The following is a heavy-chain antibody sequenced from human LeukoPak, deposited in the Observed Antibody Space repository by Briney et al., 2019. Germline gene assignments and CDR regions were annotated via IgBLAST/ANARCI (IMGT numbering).Heavy chain of an antibody. CDR2: IIPIFGTA. CDR1: GGTFSSYA. V-gene: IGHV1-69*06. D-gene: IGHD6-25*01. Sequence: GASVKVSCKASGGTFSSYAISWVRQAPGQGLEWMGGIIPIFGTANYAQKFQGRVTITADKSTSTAYMELSSLRSEDTAVYYCASMRYSSVFYYYCYYYMDVWGKGTTVTVSS. J-gene: IGHJ6*03. CDR3: ASMRYSSVFYYYCYYYMDV.